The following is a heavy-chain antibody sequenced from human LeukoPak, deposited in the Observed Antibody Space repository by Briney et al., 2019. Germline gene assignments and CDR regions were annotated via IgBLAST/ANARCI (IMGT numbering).Heavy chain of an antibody. Sequence: SETLSLTCAAYGGSFSGYYWSWVRQPPGKGLEWIGEINHSGSTNYNPSLKSRVTISVDTSKNQFSLKLSSVTAADTAVYHCARGQGKVRGVQWFDPWGQGTLVTVSS. CDR3: ARGQGKVRGVQWFDP. CDR1: GGSFSGYY. V-gene: IGHV4-34*01. CDR2: INHSGST. D-gene: IGHD3-10*01. J-gene: IGHJ5*02.